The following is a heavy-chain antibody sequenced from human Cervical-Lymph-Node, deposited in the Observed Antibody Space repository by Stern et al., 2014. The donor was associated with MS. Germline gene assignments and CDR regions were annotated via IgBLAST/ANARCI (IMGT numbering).Heavy chain of an antibody. CDR3: ARGLASTITMDV. Sequence: VQLVQSGAEMKKSGSSVKVSCKASGGAFRTYAFTWVRQAPGKGLEWMGRVIPVCGTTNFAQKFQGRVTITADESTSTAYMELSSLKSEDTAVYYCARGLASTITMDVWGQGTTVTVS. CDR1: GGAFRTYA. J-gene: IGHJ6*02. D-gene: IGHD3-10*01. CDR2: VIPVCGTT. V-gene: IGHV1-69*01.